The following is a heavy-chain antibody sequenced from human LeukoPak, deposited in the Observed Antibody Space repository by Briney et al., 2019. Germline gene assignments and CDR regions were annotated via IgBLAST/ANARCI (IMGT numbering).Heavy chain of an antibody. V-gene: IGHV1-2*02. CDR2: INPNSGGT. CDR3: ARGGIAAAGNRRDYYYYMDV. D-gene: IGHD6-13*01. CDR1: GYTFTGYY. J-gene: IGHJ6*03. Sequence: ASVKVSCKASGYTFTGYYMHWVRQAPGQGLEWMGWINPNSGGTNYAQKFQGRVTMTRDTSISTAYMELSRLRSDDTAVYYCARGGIAAAGNRRDYYYYMDVWGQGTMVTVSS.